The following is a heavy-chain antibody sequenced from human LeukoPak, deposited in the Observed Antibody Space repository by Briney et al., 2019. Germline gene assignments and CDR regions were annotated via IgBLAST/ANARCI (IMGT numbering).Heavy chain of an antibody. D-gene: IGHD4-17*01. V-gene: IGHV4-59*12. Sequence: SETLSLTCTVSGGSISSFHGSWIRQPPGKGLEWIGYIYYSGSTYYNPSLKSRVTISVDTSKNQFSLKLSSVTAADTAVYYCARVKVTTELFDYWGQGTLVTVSS. CDR3: ARVKVTTELFDY. CDR2: IYYSGST. J-gene: IGHJ4*02. CDR1: GGSISSFH.